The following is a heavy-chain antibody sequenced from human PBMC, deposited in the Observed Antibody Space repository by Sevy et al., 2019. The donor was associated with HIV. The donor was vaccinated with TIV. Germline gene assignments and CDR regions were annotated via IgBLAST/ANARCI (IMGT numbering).Heavy chain of an antibody. CDR2: ISGTGDHT. D-gene: IGHD5-18*01. CDR1: GFTFSSFA. CDR3: AKKMGGGSGMAFLVDY. Sequence: GGSLILSCAASGFTFSSFAMGWVRQAPGKGLDWISVISGTGDHTYYADSVKGRFTISRDNSKNTLFLQMNSLRAEDTAICYCAKKMGGGSGMAFLVDYWGQGTLVTVSS. J-gene: IGHJ4*02. V-gene: IGHV3-23*01.